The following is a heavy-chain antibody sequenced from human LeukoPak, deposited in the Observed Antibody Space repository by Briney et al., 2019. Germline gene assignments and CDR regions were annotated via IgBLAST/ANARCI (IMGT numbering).Heavy chain of an antibody. CDR3: ARDPEPYYDFWSGYYQYYFDY. CDR2: IWYDGSNK. Sequence: PGGYLRLSSAAAGFTFSSYGMHWVRQAPGKGLEWVAVIWYDGSNKYYAGSVKGRFTISRDNSKNTLYLQMNSLRAEDTAVYYCARDPEPYYDFWSGYYQYYFDYWGQGTLVTVSS. CDR1: GFTFSSYG. D-gene: IGHD3-3*01. J-gene: IGHJ4*02. V-gene: IGHV3-33*01.